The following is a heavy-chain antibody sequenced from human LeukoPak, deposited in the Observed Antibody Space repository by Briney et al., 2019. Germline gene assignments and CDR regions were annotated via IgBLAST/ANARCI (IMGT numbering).Heavy chain of an antibody. J-gene: IGHJ4*02. Sequence: GASVKVSCKASGCTFSSYAISWVRQATGQGLEWTGGIIPIFGTANYAQKFQGRVTITADESTSTAYMELSSLRSEDTAVYYCARARDAVGYCSSTSCFDFDYWGQGTLVTVSS. CDR3: ARARDAVGYCSSTSCFDFDY. D-gene: IGHD2-2*01. CDR2: IIPIFGTA. CDR1: GCTFSSYA. V-gene: IGHV1-69*13.